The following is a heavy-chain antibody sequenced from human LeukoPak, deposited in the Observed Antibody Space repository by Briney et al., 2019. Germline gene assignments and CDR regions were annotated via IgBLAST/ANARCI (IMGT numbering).Heavy chain of an antibody. D-gene: IGHD3-16*01. CDR3: ARYDSRGSASTRFDY. V-gene: IGHV4-38-2*01. J-gene: IGHJ4*02. CDR1: GYSLGKNYY. Sequence: SETLSLTCAVSGYSLGKNYYWGGIRQPPGKGLEWIGRIYGTGSTSYNPSLMNRVTMSVDTSKNHFSLKLTSVTAADTAVYYCARYDSRGSASTRFDYWGQGMLVTISS. CDR2: IYGTGST.